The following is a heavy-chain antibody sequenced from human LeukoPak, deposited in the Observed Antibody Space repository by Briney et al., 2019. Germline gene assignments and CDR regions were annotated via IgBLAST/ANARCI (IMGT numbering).Heavy chain of an antibody. Sequence: GGSLRLSCTTSGFTFSRYWMSWVRQAPGKGLEWMANINQDAGEKYYVDSVKGRFTISRDNAKNSLYLQMNSLRAEDTAVYYCARATYSNYVYYFDYWGQGTLVTVSS. CDR2: INQDAGEK. CDR1: GFTFSRYW. D-gene: IGHD4-11*01. V-gene: IGHV3-7*01. CDR3: ARATYSNYVYYFDY. J-gene: IGHJ4*02.